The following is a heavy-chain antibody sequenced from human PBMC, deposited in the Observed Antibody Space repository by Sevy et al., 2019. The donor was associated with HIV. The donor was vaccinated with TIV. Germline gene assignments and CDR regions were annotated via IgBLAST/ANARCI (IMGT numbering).Heavy chain of an antibody. Sequence: SETLSLTCAVSGGSINSGGYSWSWIRQPPGKGLEWIGYIFQSGATYYIPSLQSRVSISVDMSKNQFSLNRRSVTAADTAVYYCARGRVGDSSSWYGAFDVWGQGTMVTVSS. CDR2: IFQSGAT. CDR3: ARGRVGDSSSWYGAFDV. J-gene: IGHJ3*01. CDR1: GGSINSGGYS. V-gene: IGHV4-30-2*01. D-gene: IGHD6-13*01.